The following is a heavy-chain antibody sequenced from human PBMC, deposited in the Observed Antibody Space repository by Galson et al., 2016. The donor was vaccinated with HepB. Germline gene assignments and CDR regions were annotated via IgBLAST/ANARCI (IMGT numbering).Heavy chain of an antibody. J-gene: IGHJ5*02. CDR3: ARHGEYSGYVLDWFDP. CDR2: IDPSDSYT. Sequence: QSGAEVKKPGESLRISCKGSGYSFTSYWTSWVRQMPGKGLEWMGRIDPSDSYTNYSPSFQGHVTILVDKSISTAYLQWSSLKASDTAIYYCARHGEYSGYVLDWFDPWGQGTLVTVSS. D-gene: IGHD5-12*01. V-gene: IGHV5-10-1*01. CDR1: GYSFTSYW.